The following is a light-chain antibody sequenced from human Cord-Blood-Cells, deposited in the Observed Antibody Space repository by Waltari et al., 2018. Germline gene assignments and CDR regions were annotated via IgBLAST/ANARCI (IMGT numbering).Light chain of an antibody. CDR2: DVS. CDR3: SSYTSSSTLGV. J-gene: IGLJ2*01. Sequence: QSALTQPASVSGSPGQSITISCTGTSSDVGGYNFVSCYQQHPGKAPKLMIYDVSNRPSGVSNRFAGSKSGNTASLTISGLQAEDEADYYSSSYTSSSTLGVFGGGTKLTVL. V-gene: IGLV2-14*01. CDR1: SSDVGGYNF.